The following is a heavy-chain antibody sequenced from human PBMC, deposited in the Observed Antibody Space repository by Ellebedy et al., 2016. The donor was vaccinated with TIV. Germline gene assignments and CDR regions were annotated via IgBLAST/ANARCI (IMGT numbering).Heavy chain of an antibody. D-gene: IGHD3-22*01. J-gene: IGHJ4*02. Sequence: PGRSLRLSCAASGFIFSSYGMHRVRQAPGKGLEWVAGISYDGRNKNYADSVKGRFTISRDNSKSTLYLQMNSLRPEDTAVYYCATHYSDTSGNHYAGGYWGQGTLGTVSS. CDR1: GFIFSSYG. CDR3: ATHYSDTSGNHYAGGY. V-gene: IGHV3-30*03. CDR2: ISYDGRNK.